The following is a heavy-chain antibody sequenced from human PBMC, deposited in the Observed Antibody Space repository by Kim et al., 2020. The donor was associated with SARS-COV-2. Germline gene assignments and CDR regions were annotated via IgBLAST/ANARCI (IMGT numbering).Heavy chain of an antibody. CDR2: ITSSSNYI. CDR1: GFTFSSYS. CDR3: TRESRGSSSPYYFDY. Sequence: GGSLRLSCAASGFTFSSYSMNWVRQAPGKGLEWVSCITSSSNYIYYADSVKGRFTISRDNAKNSLYLQMNSLSAEDTAIYYCTRESRGSSSPYYFDYWG. J-gene: IGHJ4*01. D-gene: IGHD6-6*01. V-gene: IGHV3-21*01.